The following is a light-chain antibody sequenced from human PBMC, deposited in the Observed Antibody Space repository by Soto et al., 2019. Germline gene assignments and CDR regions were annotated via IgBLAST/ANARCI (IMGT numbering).Light chain of an antibody. CDR3: SSYAGSSNV. Sequence: QSVLTQPPSASGSPGQSVAISCTGTSSDVGGYNYVSWYQQHPGKAPELMIYEVNERPSGVPDRFSGSKSGNTASLTVSGLQAEDEADYYCSSYAGSSNVFGTGTKVTVL. V-gene: IGLV2-8*01. CDR2: EVN. CDR1: SSDVGGYNY. J-gene: IGLJ1*01.